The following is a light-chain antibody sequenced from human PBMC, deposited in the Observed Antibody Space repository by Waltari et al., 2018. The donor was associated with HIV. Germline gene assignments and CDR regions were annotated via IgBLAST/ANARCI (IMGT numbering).Light chain of an antibody. CDR2: EVS. CDR3: CSYAGTRSVV. CDR1: SRDVGGHDY. Sequence: QSALTQPRSVSGSPGQSVTISCTGTSRDVGGHDYVSWYQQHPGKAPEVIIFEVSKRPSGVPDRFSGSKSGNTASLTISGLQAEDEGDYYCCSYAGTRSVVFGGGTELTVL. V-gene: IGLV2-11*01. J-gene: IGLJ2*01.